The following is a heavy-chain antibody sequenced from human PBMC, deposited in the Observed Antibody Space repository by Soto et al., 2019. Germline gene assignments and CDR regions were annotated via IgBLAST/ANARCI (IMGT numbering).Heavy chain of an antibody. CDR1: GYTFTNHG. D-gene: IGHD3-10*01. J-gene: IGHJ6*03. CDR3: ARMVRGSKIDYYYYMDV. V-gene: IGHV1-18*04. Sequence: QVELVQSGVEVKKPGASVKVSCKASGYTFTNHGLSWVRQAPGQGLEWMGWISASKGDTNYAQKFLGRVTVTTDTSTSTGYMELRSLKSEDTAVYYCARMVRGSKIDYYYYMDVWGKGTKVIVSS. CDR2: ISASKGDT.